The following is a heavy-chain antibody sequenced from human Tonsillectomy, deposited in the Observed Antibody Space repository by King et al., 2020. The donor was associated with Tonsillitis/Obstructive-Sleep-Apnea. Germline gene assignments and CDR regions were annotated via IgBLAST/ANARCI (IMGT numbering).Heavy chain of an antibody. CDR3: ARKIATDAFDI. CDR1: GGSFSGYY. D-gene: IGHD2-21*01. V-gene: IGHV4-34*01. J-gene: IGHJ3*02. Sequence: QVQLQQWGAGLLKPSETLSLTCAVYGGSFSGYYWSWIRQTPGEGLEWIGEIDHSGSTNYNPSLKSRVTISADTSKTQFSLKLSSVTAADTAVYYCARKIATDAFDIWGQGTMVTVSS. CDR2: IDHSGST.